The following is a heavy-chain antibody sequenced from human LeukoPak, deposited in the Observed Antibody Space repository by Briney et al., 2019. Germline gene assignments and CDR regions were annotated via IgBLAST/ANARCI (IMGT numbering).Heavy chain of an antibody. Sequence: PGGSLRLSCAASGFTFSSYEMNWVRQAPGKGLEWVSYISRSGSTIYYADSVKGRFTISRDNAKNSLYLQMNSLRAEDTAVYYCARFHDYSNYGRYYYYGMDVWGQGTTVTVSS. D-gene: IGHD4-11*01. CDR3: ARFHDYSNYGRYYYYGMDV. CDR2: ISRSGSTI. V-gene: IGHV3-48*03. CDR1: GFTFSSYE. J-gene: IGHJ6*02.